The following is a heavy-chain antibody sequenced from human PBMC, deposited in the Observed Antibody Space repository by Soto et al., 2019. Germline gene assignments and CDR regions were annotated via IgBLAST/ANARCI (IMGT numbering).Heavy chain of an antibody. J-gene: IGHJ4*02. Sequence: QGQLQESGPGLVKPSETLSLICAVSGGSVTGDHYHWSWIRQPPGEGLEWIGYILYSGNTNYNPSLQSRVAISIDTSKNQFSLKLSSVTTSDTAVYYCAGYIEEVGGRGSWGQGNLVTVSS. V-gene: IGHV4-61*01. D-gene: IGHD2-15*01. CDR2: ILYSGNT. CDR1: GGSVTGDHYH. CDR3: AGYIEEVGGRGS.